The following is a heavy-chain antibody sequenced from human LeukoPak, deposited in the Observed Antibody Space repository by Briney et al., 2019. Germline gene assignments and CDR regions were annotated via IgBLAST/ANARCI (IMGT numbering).Heavy chain of an antibody. CDR3: ARQRDSGFDFDS. V-gene: IGHV5-51*01. CDR1: GYSFTNYW. CDR2: VYPSDSDT. Sequence: AESLQISSMGSGYSFTNYWIGWVRRVPGSGLEWMGVVYPSDSDTRYSPSFQGQVTISADKSIDTAYLQWSSLKASDTAMYYCARQRDSGFDFDSWGQGTLVTVSS. J-gene: IGHJ4*02. D-gene: IGHD5-12*01.